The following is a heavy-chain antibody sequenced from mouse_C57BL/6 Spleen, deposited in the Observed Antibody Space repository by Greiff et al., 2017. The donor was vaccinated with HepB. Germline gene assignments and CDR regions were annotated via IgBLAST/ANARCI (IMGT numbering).Heavy chain of an antibody. CDR2: IRNKANGYTT. J-gene: IGHJ3*01. D-gene: IGHD2-4*01. CDR1: GFTFTDYY. Sequence: EVKLMESGGGLVQPGGSLSLSCAASGFTFTDYYMSWVRQPPGKALEWLGFIRNKANGYTTEYSASVKGRFTISRDNSQSILYLQMNALRAEDSATYDCARPIYYDYAFAYWGQGTLVTVSA. CDR3: ARPIYYDYAFAY. V-gene: IGHV7-3*01.